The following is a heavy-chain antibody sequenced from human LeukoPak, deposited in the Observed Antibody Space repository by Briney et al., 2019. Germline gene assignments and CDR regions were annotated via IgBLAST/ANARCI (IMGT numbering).Heavy chain of an antibody. CDR3: ARSAIVRGVHDY. J-gene: IGHJ4*02. CDR2: IYSGGST. CDR1: GFTVSSNY. Sequence: GGSLRLSCAASGFTVSSNYMSWVRQAPGKGLEWVSVIYSGGSTYYADSVKGRFTISRDNSKNTLYLQMNSLRAEDTAVYYCARSAIVRGVHDYWGQGTLVTVSS. D-gene: IGHD3-10*01. V-gene: IGHV3-66*01.